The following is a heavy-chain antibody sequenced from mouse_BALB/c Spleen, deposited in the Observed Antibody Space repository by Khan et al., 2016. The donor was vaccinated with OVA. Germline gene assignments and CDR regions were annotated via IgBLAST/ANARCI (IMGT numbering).Heavy chain of an antibody. CDR2: INTYTGEP. CDR3: ARMKPYWYFDL. J-gene: IGHJ1*01. V-gene: IGHV9-3-1*01. Sequence: QIQLVQSGPELKKPGETVKISCKASGYTFTNYGMNWVKQAPGKGLKWMGWINTYTGEPTYADDFKGRFAFSLETSVSTVYLQINNLKNEDTAKYFCARMKPYWYFDLWGAGTTVTVSS. CDR1: GYTFTNYG.